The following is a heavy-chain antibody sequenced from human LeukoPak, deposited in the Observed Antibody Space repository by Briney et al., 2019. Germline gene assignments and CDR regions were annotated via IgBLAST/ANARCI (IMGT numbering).Heavy chain of an antibody. Sequence: GGSLRPSCAASGFSFSNIWMSWVRQAPGKGLEWVGRIKSKTAGGTTDYAAPVKVRFTISRDDSKNTLLLQMDSLKTEDTAVYYCTTFNDRDAFDFWGQGTMVTVSS. J-gene: IGHJ3*01. CDR3: TTFNDRDAFDF. V-gene: IGHV3-15*01. D-gene: IGHD3-22*01. CDR2: IKSKTAGGTT. CDR1: GFSFSNIW.